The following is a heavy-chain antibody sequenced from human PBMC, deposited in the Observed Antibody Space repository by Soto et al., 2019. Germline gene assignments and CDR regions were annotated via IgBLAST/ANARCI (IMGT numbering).Heavy chain of an antibody. Sequence: VQLVESGGGVVQPGRSLRLSCAASGFTFSSYAMYWVRQAPGKGLEWVAIISYDGNNKHYADSVKGRFTIARDNSQNTLYLQMNSLRAEDTAVYYCARAGCDGGTCYTLVGLRYGMDVWGQGTTVTVSS. J-gene: IGHJ6*02. V-gene: IGHV3-30*14. CDR1: GFTFSSYA. D-gene: IGHD2-15*01. CDR3: ARAGCDGGTCYTLVGLRYGMDV. CDR2: ISYDGNNK.